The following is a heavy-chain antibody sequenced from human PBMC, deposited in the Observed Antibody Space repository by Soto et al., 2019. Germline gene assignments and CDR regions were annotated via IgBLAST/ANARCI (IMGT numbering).Heavy chain of an antibody. Sequence: QVHLVESGGGVVQPGTSLRLSCAASGFSFSDYGMHWVRQAPGKGLEWLTIIWFDASHEYYADSVKGRFTISRDNSNNTLYLQLNSRTADDTAVYFCARDQGRATADGPLGNGLDVWGQGTAVTVSS. J-gene: IGHJ6*02. CDR1: GFSFSDYG. V-gene: IGHV3-33*01. CDR3: ARDQGRATADGPLGNGLDV. D-gene: IGHD6-13*01. CDR2: IWFDASHE.